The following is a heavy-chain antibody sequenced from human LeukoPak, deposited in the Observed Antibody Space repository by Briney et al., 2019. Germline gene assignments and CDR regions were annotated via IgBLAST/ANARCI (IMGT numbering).Heavy chain of an antibody. CDR2: IRSKADNYAT. J-gene: IGHJ4*02. V-gene: IGHV3-73*01. CDR3: TQSNY. CDR1: GFTFSGSP. Sequence: GGSLRLSCAASGFTFSGSPILWIRQASGKGLEWVGRIRSKADNYATAYAASVQGRCTISRDDSKSTAYLQLNSLKTEDTAVYYCTQSNYWGQGALVTVSS.